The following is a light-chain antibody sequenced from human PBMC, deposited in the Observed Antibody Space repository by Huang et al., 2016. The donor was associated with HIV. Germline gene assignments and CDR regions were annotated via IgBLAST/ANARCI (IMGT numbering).Light chain of an antibody. J-gene: IGKJ4*01. CDR1: QSIGIS. CDR2: YAS. CDR3: HQSGGLPFT. V-gene: IGKV6-21*01. Sequence: EIVLTQSPDFQSVTPGEKVTITCRASQSIGISLHWYQQKPDQSPELLIKYASQSFSGVPSRFSGSGSGTDCSLTISGLEAEDAATYYCHQSGGLPFTFGGGTKVEI.